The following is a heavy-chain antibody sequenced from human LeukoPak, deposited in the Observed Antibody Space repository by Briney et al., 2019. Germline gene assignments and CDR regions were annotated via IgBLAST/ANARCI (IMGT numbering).Heavy chain of an antibody. D-gene: IGHD5/OR15-5a*01. CDR3: ARDVYERGVPGGFDY. CDR1: GDSVSSNSAA. V-gene: IGHV6-1*01. CDR2: TYYRSKWYN. J-gene: IGHJ4*02. Sequence: SQTLSLTCAISGDSVSSNSAAWNWIRQSPSRGLEWLRRTYYRSKWYNEYAVSVKGRITINPDTSKNQFSLQLNSVTPEDTAVFYCARDVYERGVPGGFDYWGQGTLVTVSS.